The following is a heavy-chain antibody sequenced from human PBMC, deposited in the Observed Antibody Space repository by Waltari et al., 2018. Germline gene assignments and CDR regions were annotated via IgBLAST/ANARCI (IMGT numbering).Heavy chain of an antibody. Sequence: QVQLQESGPGLVKPSETLSLPCAVSGGSISGGYDWSWIRQPPGKGLEWIGYMYGSSGSTNYNPSLKNRVTISKDTSKNQFSLKLTSVTAADTAVYYCARHPLPRQLDGGSLDVWGRGVLVTVSS. D-gene: IGHD3-16*01. CDR3: ARHPLPRQLDGGSLDV. CDR1: GGSISGGYD. V-gene: IGHV4-38-2*01. J-gene: IGHJ4*02. CDR2: MYGSSGST.